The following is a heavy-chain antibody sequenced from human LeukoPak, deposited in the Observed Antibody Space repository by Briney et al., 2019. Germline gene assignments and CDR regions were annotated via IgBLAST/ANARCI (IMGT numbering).Heavy chain of an antibody. Sequence: GGSLRLSCAASGFTFSSYGMHWVRQAPGKGLEWVAIIWYDGSNKYYADSVKGRFTISRDNSKNTLYLQVNSLRAEDTAVYYCARGILGYSYGPGSFDMWGQGTMVTVSS. D-gene: IGHD5-18*01. J-gene: IGHJ3*02. V-gene: IGHV3-33*01. CDR1: GFTFSSYG. CDR2: IWYDGSNK. CDR3: ARGILGYSYGPGSFDM.